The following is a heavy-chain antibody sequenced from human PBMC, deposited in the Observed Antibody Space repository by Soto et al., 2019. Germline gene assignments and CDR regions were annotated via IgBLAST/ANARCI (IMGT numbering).Heavy chain of an antibody. D-gene: IGHD2-15*01. V-gene: IGHV3-23*01. CDR2: ISGSGGST. CDR3: GKGSAATNYFYYATDV. Sequence: EVQLLESGGGLVQPGGSLRPSCAASGFTFGIHAMSWVRQAPGKGLEWVSFISGSGGSTYYADSVKGRFTISRDNSKKTLYLQMNSLRGEDTAVYYCGKGSAATNYFYYATDVWGQGTTVTVSS. CDR1: GFTFGIHA. J-gene: IGHJ6*02.